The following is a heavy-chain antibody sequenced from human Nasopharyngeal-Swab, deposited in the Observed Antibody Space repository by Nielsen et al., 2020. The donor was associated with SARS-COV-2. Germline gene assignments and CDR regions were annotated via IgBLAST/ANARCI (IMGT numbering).Heavy chain of an antibody. CDR2: ITSTSSTR. CDR1: GFTFSTYT. J-gene: IGHJ4*02. D-gene: IGHD2-2*01. V-gene: IGHV3-21*04. Sequence: GESLKISCAASGFTFSTYTMHWVRQAPGKGLEWVSSITSTSSTRYYADSVKGRFTISRDNAKNSLYLQMNSLRAEDTAVYYCARDYCSSTSCYDYWGQGTLVTVSS. CDR3: ARDYCSSTSCYDY.